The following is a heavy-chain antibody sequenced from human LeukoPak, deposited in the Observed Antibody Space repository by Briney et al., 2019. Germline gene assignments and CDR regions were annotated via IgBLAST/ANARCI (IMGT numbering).Heavy chain of an antibody. V-gene: IGHV4-34*01. D-gene: IGHD6-19*01. CDR1: GGSLSGYY. CDR2: INHSGST. Sequence: PSETLSLTCAVYGGSLSGYYWSGIRQPPGKGLEWIGEINHSGSTNYNPSLKSRVTISVDTSKNHLSLKLSSMTAADTAVYYCARQWLVSPLFDYWGQGTLVTVSS. CDR3: ARQWLVSPLFDY. J-gene: IGHJ4*02.